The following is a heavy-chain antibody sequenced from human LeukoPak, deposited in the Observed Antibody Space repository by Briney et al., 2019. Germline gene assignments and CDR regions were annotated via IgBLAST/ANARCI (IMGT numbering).Heavy chain of an antibody. V-gene: IGHV1-69*11. CDR3: TIIPNVILFTHYFEY. Sequence: GSSVKVSYKASGGVFTTYAISWVRQAPGQGLEWMGSIIPFLGTTNYAQKFQGRVTITADEPTRTAYMELTYVRSDDTAVYYCTIIPNVILFTHYFEYWGQGTLVTVSS. CDR1: GGVFTTYA. J-gene: IGHJ4*02. CDR2: IIPFLGTT. D-gene: IGHD2-21*01.